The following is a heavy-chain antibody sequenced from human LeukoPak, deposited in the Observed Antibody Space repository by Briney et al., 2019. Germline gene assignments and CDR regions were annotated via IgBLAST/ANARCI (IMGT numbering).Heavy chain of an antibody. V-gene: IGHV4-34*01. D-gene: IGHD3-22*01. CDR3: AREFGGYYDSSGYTGFGAFDI. J-gene: IGHJ3*02. CDR1: GGSFSGYY. CDR2: INHSGST. Sequence: PSETLSLTCAVYGGSFSGYYWSWIRQPPGKGLEWIGEINHSGSTNYNPSLKSRVTISVDTSKNQFSLKLSSVTAADTAVYYCAREFGGYYDSSGYTGFGAFDIWGQGTMVTVSS.